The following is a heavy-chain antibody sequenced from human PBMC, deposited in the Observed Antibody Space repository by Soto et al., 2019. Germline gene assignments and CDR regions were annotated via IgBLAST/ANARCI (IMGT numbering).Heavy chain of an antibody. J-gene: IGHJ4*02. CDR2: ISGSGGST. V-gene: IGHV3-23*01. D-gene: IGHD3-10*01. CDR1: GFTFSSYA. Sequence: GGSLRLSCAASGFTFSSYAMSWVRQAPGKGLEWVSAISGSGGSTYYADSVKGRFTISRDNSKNTLYLQMNSLRAEDTAVYYCAKDYYGSGSYYNAEYYFDYWGQGTLVTVSS. CDR3: AKDYYGSGSYYNAEYYFDY.